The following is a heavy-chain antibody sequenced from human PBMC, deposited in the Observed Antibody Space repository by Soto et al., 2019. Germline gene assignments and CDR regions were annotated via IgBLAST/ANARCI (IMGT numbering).Heavy chain of an antibody. CDR3: AGEGLAYCGGDCSLDY. D-gene: IGHD2-21*02. V-gene: IGHV1-46*01. Sequence: QVQLVQSGAEVKKPGASVKVSCKASGYTFTNNYVHWVRQAPGQGLEWMGIINPSGNSTTYAQKFQGRVTMTRDTSTSTVYMELSSLRYDDTAVYYCAGEGLAYCGGDCSLDYWGQGTLVTVSS. CDR2: INPSGNST. CDR1: GYTFTNNY. J-gene: IGHJ4*02.